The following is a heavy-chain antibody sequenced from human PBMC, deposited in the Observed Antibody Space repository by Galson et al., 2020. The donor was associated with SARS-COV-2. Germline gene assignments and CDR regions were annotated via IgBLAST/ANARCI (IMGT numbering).Heavy chain of an antibody. D-gene: IGHD4-4*01. CDR1: GFTFNNYA. CDR3: AKARNPMTTVTTDFDY. Sequence: GGSLRLSCAASGFTFNNYAMSWVRQTPGKGLEWVSGISGSADSTYYADSVKGRFPISRDNSKNTLYLSINSLRAEYTAVYYCAKARNPMTTVTTDFDYWGQGTPVTVSS. J-gene: IGHJ4*02. CDR2: ISGSADST. V-gene: IGHV3-23*01.